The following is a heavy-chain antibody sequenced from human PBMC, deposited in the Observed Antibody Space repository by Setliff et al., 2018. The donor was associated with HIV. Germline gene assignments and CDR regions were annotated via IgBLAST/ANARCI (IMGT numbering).Heavy chain of an antibody. CDR3: ARDHYYYDSSGYTRGVWFDP. CDR1: GGTFSSYG. J-gene: IGHJ5*02. Sequence: GASVKVSCKTSGGTFSSYGISWVRQAPGQGLEWMGGIIPILGVANYAQNFQGRVTITADESTSTAYMELSSLRSEDTAVYYCARDHYYYDSSGYTRGVWFDPWGQGTLVTVSS. D-gene: IGHD3-22*01. V-gene: IGHV1-69*10. CDR2: IIPILGVA.